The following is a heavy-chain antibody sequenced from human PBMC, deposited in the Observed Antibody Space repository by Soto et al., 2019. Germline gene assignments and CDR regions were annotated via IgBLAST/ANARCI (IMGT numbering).Heavy chain of an antibody. CDR1: GGYFSGYY. CDR2: INHRGST. J-gene: IGHJ5*02. CDR3: ARACPNWFDP. Sequence: QVQLQQWGAGLLKPSETLSLTCAVYGGYFSGYYWSWIRQPPGKGLEWVGEINHRGSTNYNPSLRSRVTISVDPAKIQFSLKRSSVSAADTAVYDWARACPNWFDPGGQGTLVTVSS. V-gene: IGHV4-34*01. D-gene: IGHD2-2*01.